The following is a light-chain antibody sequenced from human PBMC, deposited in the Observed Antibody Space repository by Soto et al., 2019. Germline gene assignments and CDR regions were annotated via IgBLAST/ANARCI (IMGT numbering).Light chain of an antibody. Sequence: EIVLTQSAATLSLSPGERATLSCRASQSVSSYLAGYQQKPGQAPSLLIYDASNRATGVPARFSGSGSGTDLTLTISDLEPADFGIYYCQQRLNWPPGFGKGTKVDIK. CDR1: QSVSSY. J-gene: IGKJ1*01. V-gene: IGKV3-11*01. CDR3: QQRLNWPPG. CDR2: DAS.